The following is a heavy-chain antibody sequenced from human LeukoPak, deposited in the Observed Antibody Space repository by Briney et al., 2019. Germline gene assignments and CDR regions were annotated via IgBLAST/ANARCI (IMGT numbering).Heavy chain of an antibody. V-gene: IGHV3-30-3*01. Sequence: AGGSLRLSCEASGFTFSSYAMHWVRQAPGKGLEWVAVISYDGSNKYYADSVKGRFTISRDNSKNSLYLQMNSLRAEDTAVYYCARDNFDTAPYLFDYWGQGTLVTVSS. CDR2: ISYDGSNK. CDR1: GFTFSSYA. J-gene: IGHJ4*02. CDR3: ARDNFDTAPYLFDY. D-gene: IGHD5-18*01.